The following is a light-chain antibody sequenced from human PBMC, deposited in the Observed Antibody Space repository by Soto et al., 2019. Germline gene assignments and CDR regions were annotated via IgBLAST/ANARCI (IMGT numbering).Light chain of an antibody. Sequence: QSVLTQPPSVSGAPGQRVTISYTGSSSNIGAGYDVHWYQQLPGTAPKLLIYGNNNRPSGVPDRFSGSKSGTSASLAITGLQAEDEADYYCQSYDSSLNNYVFGTGTKVTVL. J-gene: IGLJ1*01. CDR2: GNN. V-gene: IGLV1-40*01. CDR3: QSYDSSLNNYV. CDR1: SSNIGAGYD.